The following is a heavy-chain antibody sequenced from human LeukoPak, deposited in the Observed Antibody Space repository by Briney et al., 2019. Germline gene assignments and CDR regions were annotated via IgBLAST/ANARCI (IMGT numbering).Heavy chain of an antibody. V-gene: IGHV4-39*01. J-gene: IGHJ4*02. CDR2: IYYSGST. Sequence: SETLSLTCTVSGGSISSSSYYWGWIRQPPGKGLEWIGSIYYSGSTYYSPSLKSRVTISVDTSKNQFSLKLSSVTAADTAVYYCASRGYSYGFLFDYWGQGTLVTVSS. CDR3: ASRGYSYGFLFDY. D-gene: IGHD5-18*01. CDR1: GGSISSSSYY.